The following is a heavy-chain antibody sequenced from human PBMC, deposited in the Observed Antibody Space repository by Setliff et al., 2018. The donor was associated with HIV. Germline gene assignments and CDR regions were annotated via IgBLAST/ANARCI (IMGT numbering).Heavy chain of an antibody. Sequence: GSGPTLVNPTQTLTLTCTFSGFSLNTVGMCVSWIRQPPGKALEWLARIDWDDDKYYSTSLKTRLTISKDTSKNQVVLTMTNMDPVDTATYYCARIRYGHVGTASYNWFDPWGQGTLVTVSS. J-gene: IGHJ5*02. CDR1: GFSLNTVGMC. CDR2: IDWDDDK. CDR3: ARIRYGHVGTASYNWFDP. D-gene: IGHD5-18*01. V-gene: IGHV2-70*11.